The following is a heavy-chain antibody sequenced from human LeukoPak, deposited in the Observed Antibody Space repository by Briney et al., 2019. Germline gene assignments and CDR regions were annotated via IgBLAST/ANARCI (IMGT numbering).Heavy chain of an antibody. V-gene: IGHV3-53*01. J-gene: IGHJ3*02. D-gene: IGHD3/OR15-3a*01. CDR3: VREGPRGLALDI. Sequence: GSLRLSCAASGFTVSSNYMSWVRQAPGKGLEWVSVIYSGGSTFYADSVKGRFTISRDNSKNTLYLQMNGLRVEDTAVYYCVREGPRGLALDIWGQGTMVTVSS. CDR2: IYSGGST. CDR1: GFTVSSNY.